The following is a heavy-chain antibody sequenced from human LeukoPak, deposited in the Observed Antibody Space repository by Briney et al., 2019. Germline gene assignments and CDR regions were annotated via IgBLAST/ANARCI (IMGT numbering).Heavy chain of an antibody. CDR1: GFTFSSYA. V-gene: IGHV3-23*01. J-gene: IGHJ4*02. CDR2: ISGSGGST. CDR3: AKKKRGVNYYDSSGAFDY. Sequence: GGSLRLSCAASGFTFSSYAMSWVRQTPGKGLEWVSAISGSGGSTYYADSVKGRFTISRDTSKNTLYLQMNSLRAEDTAVYYCAKKKRGVNYYDSSGAFDYWGQGTLVTVSS. D-gene: IGHD3-22*01.